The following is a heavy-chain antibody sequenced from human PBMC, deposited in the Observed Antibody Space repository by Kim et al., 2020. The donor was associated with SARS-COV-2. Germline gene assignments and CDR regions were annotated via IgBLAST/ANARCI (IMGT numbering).Heavy chain of an antibody. J-gene: IGHJ6*03. CDR2: IFPLLGTT. Sequence: SVKVSCKTSGGTFSRDAISWVRQAPGQGLEWMGRIFPLLGTTNYAQEFEDRVTITADESTTTAYMELSSLRSEDTAVYYCATLGPRDQDIVALPSSMFADSYFSYMDVWGKGTTVTVSS. CDR3: ATLGPRDQDIVALPSSMFADSYFSYMDV. V-gene: IGHV1-69*11. D-gene: IGHD2-2*01. CDR1: GGTFSRDA.